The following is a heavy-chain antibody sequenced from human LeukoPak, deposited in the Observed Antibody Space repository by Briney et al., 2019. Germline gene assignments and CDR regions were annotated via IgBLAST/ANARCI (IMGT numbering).Heavy chain of an antibody. V-gene: IGHV3-23*01. CDR1: GFTFSSSA. CDR2: DRGTK. D-gene: IGHD3-22*01. CDR3: TAGLYDTGGVDH. Sequence: GGSLRLSCTASGFTFSSSAMTWVRQAPGKGLEWVGRDRGTKDYAAPVKDRFSISRDNSKNTLYLVMINLKTEDTAVYYCTAGLYDTGGVDHWGQGTLVTVSS. J-gene: IGHJ4*02.